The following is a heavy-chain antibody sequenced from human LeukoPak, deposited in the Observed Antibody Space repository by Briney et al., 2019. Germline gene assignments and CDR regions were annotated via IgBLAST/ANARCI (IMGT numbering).Heavy chain of an antibody. CDR3: ARHGYYDSSGYKGNGFDP. J-gene: IGHJ5*02. CDR1: GGSFSGYY. V-gene: IGHV4-34*01. Sequence: SETLSLTCAVYGGSFSGYYWSWIRQPPGKGLEWIGEINHSGSTNYNPSLKSRVTISVDTSKNQFSLKLSSVTAADTAVYYCARHGYYDSSGYKGNGFDPWGQGTLVTVSS. CDR2: INHSGST. D-gene: IGHD3-22*01.